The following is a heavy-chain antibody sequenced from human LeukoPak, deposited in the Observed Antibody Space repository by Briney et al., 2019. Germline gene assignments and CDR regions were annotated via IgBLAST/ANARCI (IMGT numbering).Heavy chain of an antibody. CDR2: INHSGST. Sequence: PSETLSLTCAVYGGSFSGYYWSWIRQPPGKGLEWIGEINHSGSTNYNPSLKSRVTISVDTSKNKFSLKLSSVTAADTAVYYCARGPYCSGGSCYLIYYFDYWGQGTLVTVSS. D-gene: IGHD2-15*01. J-gene: IGHJ4*02. CDR1: GGSFSGYY. V-gene: IGHV4-34*01. CDR3: ARGPYCSGGSCYLIYYFDY.